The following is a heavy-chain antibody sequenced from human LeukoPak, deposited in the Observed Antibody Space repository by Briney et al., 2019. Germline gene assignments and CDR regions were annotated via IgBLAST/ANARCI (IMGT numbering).Heavy chain of an antibody. Sequence: SQTLSLTCAISGDSASSNSATWNWIRQSPSRGLEWLGRTYYRSKWYNEYAVSVRSRITINSDTSKNQFSLQLNSVTPEDTAVYFCAAGHNFDHWGQGTLVTVPS. D-gene: IGHD6-19*01. CDR1: GDSASSNSAT. CDR2: TYYRSKWYN. V-gene: IGHV6-1*01. CDR3: AAGHNFDH. J-gene: IGHJ4*02.